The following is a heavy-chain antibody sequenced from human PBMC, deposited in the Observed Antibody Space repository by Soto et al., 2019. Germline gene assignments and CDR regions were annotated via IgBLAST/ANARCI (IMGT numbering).Heavy chain of an antibody. CDR3: ARGYGDYGSDDYYFAMDV. D-gene: IGHD4-17*01. J-gene: IGHJ6*02. CDR1: GFPFVSFS. Sequence: EVQLIESGGGLVKPGGSLRLSCAASGFPFVSFSMHWVRQAPGKGLEWISSISSTGNFINYAESMKVRFTISRDNAQNSMFLQMNSLRAEDTALYYFARGYGDYGSDDYYFAMDVWGQGTMVTVSS. CDR2: ISSTGNFI. V-gene: IGHV3-21*06.